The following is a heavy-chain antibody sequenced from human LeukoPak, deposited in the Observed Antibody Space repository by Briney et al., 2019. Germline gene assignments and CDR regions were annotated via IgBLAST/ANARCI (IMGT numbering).Heavy chain of an antibody. CDR2: IYASGNT. CDR1: GGSISSYY. Sequence: SETLSLTCSVSGGSISSYYWSWVRQPAGKGLEWIGRIYASGNTNYNPSLKGRVTMTVDTSKNQFSLNLSSVTAADTAVYYCARGRGSSWYYFDSWGQGTLVTVSS. D-gene: IGHD6-13*01. J-gene: IGHJ4*02. V-gene: IGHV4-4*07. CDR3: ARGRGSSWYYFDS.